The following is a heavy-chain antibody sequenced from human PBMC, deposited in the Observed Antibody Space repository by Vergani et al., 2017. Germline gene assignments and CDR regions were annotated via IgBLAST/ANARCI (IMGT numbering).Heavy chain of an antibody. V-gene: IGHV3-9*01. J-gene: IGHJ5*02. Sequence: EVQLLESGGSLKQPGGSVRLSCAASGFTFSTYAMHWVRQAPGKGLEWVSGISWNSNSIGYADSVKGRFTISRDNAKNSLYLQVNSLRAEDTALYYCAKDLGTSSGGGWFDPWGQGTLVTVSS. CDR2: ISWNSNSI. CDR1: GFTFSTYA. CDR3: AKDLGTSSGGGWFDP. D-gene: IGHD6-6*01.